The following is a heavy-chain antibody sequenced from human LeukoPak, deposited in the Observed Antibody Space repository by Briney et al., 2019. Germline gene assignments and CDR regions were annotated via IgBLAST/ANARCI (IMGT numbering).Heavy chain of an antibody. V-gene: IGHV1-18*01. CDR1: GYTFSTYG. CDR2: ISAYNGGT. J-gene: IGHJ6*03. D-gene: IGHD4-17*01. CDR3: ATRGGKNYGDYLLYYSYMDV. Sequence: EASVKVSCKASGYTFSTYGISWVRQAPGQGLDWMGWISAYNGGTHYAQSFQGRVTMTTDTSKSTAYMELRSLRSDETAMYYCATRGGKNYGDYLLYYSYMDVWGKGTTVTASS.